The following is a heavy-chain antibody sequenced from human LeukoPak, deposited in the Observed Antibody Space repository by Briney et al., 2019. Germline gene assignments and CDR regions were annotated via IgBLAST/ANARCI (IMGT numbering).Heavy chain of an antibody. CDR2: FGGGGTRT. CDR1: GFTFSSYV. D-gene: IGHD5-24*01. Sequence: PGVSPRLSCAASGFTFSSYVMTWVRQAPGKGREWVSTFGGGGTRTYYADSVKGRFTISRDNSKNTLDLQMNSLRAEDTAVYYCAKDFGQDDYTNWFDPWGQGAMVIVSS. V-gene: IGHV3-23*01. CDR3: AKDFGQDDYTNWFDP. J-gene: IGHJ5*02.